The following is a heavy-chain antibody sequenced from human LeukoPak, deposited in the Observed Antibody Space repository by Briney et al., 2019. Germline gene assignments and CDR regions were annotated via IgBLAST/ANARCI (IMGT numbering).Heavy chain of an antibody. CDR1: GFTFSTSW. CDR3: ARDPHDSSGSYYAAFDI. CDR2: IKQDGSEE. D-gene: IGHD3-22*01. J-gene: IGHJ3*02. Sequence: PGGSLRLSCAASGFTFSTSWMTWVRQAPGKGLEWVANIKQDGSEEYYVDSVKGRFSISRDNAKNSLYLQMNNLRVEDTAVYFCARDPHDSSGSYYAAFDIWGQGTMVAVSS. V-gene: IGHV3-7*01.